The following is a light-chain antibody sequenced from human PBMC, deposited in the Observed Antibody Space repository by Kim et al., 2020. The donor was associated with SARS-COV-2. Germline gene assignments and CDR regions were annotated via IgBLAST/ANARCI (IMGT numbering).Light chain of an antibody. CDR3: ATWDDSLDVWM. V-gene: IGLV1-44*01. CDR1: SSTIGSNT. J-gene: IGLJ3*02. CDR2: TDD. Sequence: GQRVTISCSGSSSTIGSNTVNWYQQFPGTAPQLLIDTDDRRPSGVSDRVSCSKSGTSASLAISALRSEDEADYYCATWDDSLDVWMFGGGTKLTVL.